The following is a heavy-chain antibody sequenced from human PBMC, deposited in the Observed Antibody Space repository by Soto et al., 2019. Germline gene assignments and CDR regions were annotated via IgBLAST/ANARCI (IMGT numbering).Heavy chain of an antibody. J-gene: IGHJ6*02. CDR3: AKVYCSGGSCYAYYYYYYGMDV. V-gene: IGHV3-23*01. D-gene: IGHD2-15*01. CDR1: GFTFSSYA. Sequence: GGSLRLSCAASGFTFSSYAMSWVRQAPGKGLEWVSAISGSGGSTYYADSVKGRFTISRDNSKNTLYLQMNSLRAEDTAVYYCAKVYCSGGSCYAYYYYYYGMDVWGQGTTVTVS. CDR2: ISGSGGST.